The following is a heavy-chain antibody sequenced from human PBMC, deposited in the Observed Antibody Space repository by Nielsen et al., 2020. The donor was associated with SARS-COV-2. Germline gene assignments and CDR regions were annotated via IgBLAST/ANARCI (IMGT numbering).Heavy chain of an antibody. CDR1: GGSISSNNW. CDR3: ARDCSCGLGSSPSYYFDY. Sequence: GSLRLSCAVSGGSISSNNWWSWVRQPPGKGLEWIGEIYHRGSTNYSPSLKTRVTISVDKSKNQFSLELRSVTAADTAVYYCARDCSCGLGSSPSYYFDYWGQGTLVTVSS. CDR2: IYHRGST. J-gene: IGHJ4*02. D-gene: IGHD7-27*01. V-gene: IGHV4-4*02.